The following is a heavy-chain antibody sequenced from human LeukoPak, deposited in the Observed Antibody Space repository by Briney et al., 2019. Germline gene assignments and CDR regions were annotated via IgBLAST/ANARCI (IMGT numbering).Heavy chain of an antibody. CDR1: GFSFSTYG. Sequence: GGSLRLSCAASGFSFSTYGMHWVRQAPGKGLKWVAVISYNSNTEYYADSVKGRFTISRDNSKNTLYLQMNSLTAKDTAVYYCAKEESSRRIDYWGQGTLVTVPS. J-gene: IGHJ4*02. D-gene: IGHD6-19*01. V-gene: IGHV3-30*18. CDR3: AKEESSRRIDY. CDR2: ISYNSNTE.